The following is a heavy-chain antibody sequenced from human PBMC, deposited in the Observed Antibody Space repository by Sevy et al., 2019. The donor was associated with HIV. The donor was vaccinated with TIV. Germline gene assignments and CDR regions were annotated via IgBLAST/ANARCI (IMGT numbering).Heavy chain of an antibody. D-gene: IGHD1-26*01. CDR2: MNPNSGNK. Sequence: ASVKVSCRASGYTFTTYDINWVRQATGQGLEWMGWMNPNSGNKGYAQKFQGRLTMTRNTSISTAYMELTSLRSDDTAVYYCARGFDGWDTSPGGLDVWGQGTTVTVSS. CDR3: ARGFDGWDTSPGGLDV. J-gene: IGHJ6*02. CDR1: GYTFTTYD. V-gene: IGHV1-8*01.